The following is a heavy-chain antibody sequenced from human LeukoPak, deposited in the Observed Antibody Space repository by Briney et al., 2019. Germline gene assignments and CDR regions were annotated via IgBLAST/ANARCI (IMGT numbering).Heavy chain of an antibody. Sequence: GGSLRLSCAASGFTFSSYWMYWVRQAPGKGLVWVSRINSDGSSTSYADSVKGRFTISRDNSKNTLYLQMNSLRAEDTAVYYCAKSQSRARGLDAFDIWGQGTMVTVSS. CDR2: INSDGSST. J-gene: IGHJ3*02. CDR1: GFTFSSYW. CDR3: AKSQSRARGLDAFDI. V-gene: IGHV3-74*01.